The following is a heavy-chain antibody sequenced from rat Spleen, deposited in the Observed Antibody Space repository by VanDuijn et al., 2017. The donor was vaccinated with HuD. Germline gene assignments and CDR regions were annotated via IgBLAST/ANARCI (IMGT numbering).Heavy chain of an antibody. CDR1: GFTFNNYW. CDR3: TRDRKYYGYTPYYYVMDA. V-gene: IGHV5-31*01. D-gene: IGHD1-9*01. Sequence: EVQLVESGGGLVQPGRSLKLSCVASGFTFNNYWMTWIRQAPGKGLEWVASITNTGGSTYYPDSVKGRFTISRDNAKSTLYLQMNSLRSEDTATYYCTRDRKYYGYTPYYYVMDAWGQGASVTVSS. CDR2: ITNTGGST. J-gene: IGHJ4*01.